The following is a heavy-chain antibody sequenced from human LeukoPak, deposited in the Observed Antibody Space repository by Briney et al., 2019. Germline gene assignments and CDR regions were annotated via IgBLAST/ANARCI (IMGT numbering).Heavy chain of an antibody. CDR1: GFTFDDYG. V-gene: IGHV3-7*04. CDR2: IKQDGREK. J-gene: IGHJ4*02. CDR3: VRGATPGDY. Sequence: GGSLRLSCAASGFTFDDYGMSWVRQAPGKGLEWVANIKQDGREKYYVDSVKGRFTISRDNAKKSLYLQMNNLRAEDTAVYYCVRGATPGDYWGQGTLVTVSS. D-gene: IGHD1-26*01.